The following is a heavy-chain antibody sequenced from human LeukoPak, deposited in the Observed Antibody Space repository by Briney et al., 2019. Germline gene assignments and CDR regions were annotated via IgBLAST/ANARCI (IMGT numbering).Heavy chain of an antibody. J-gene: IGHJ4*02. Sequence: ASVKVSCKVSGYTLTELSMHWVRQAPGKGLEWMGGFDPEDGETIYAQKFQGRVTMTEDTSTDTAYMELSSLRSEDTAVYYCATNILVLRFLEWYNRVFDYWGQGTLVTVSS. CDR2: FDPEDGET. CDR1: GYTLTELS. D-gene: IGHD3-3*01. CDR3: ATNILVLRFLEWYNRVFDY. V-gene: IGHV1-24*01.